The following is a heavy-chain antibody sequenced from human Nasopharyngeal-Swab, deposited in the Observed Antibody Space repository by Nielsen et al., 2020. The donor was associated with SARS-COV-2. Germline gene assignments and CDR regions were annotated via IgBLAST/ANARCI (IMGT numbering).Heavy chain of an antibody. CDR3: ARHSGTWFDP. V-gene: IGHV4-61*07. CDR2: IYYSGST. D-gene: IGHD3-10*01. Sequence: WIRQPPGKGLEWIGYIYYSGSTKYNPSLKSRVTISIDTSKNQFSLKLSSVTAADTAVYYCARHSGTWFDPWGQGTLVTVSS. J-gene: IGHJ5*02.